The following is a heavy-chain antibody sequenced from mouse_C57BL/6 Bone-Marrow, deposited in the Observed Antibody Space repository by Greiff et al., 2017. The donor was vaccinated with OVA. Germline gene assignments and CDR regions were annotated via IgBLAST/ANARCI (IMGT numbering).Heavy chain of an antibody. V-gene: IGHV5-17*01. D-gene: IGHD1-1*01. J-gene: IGHJ3*01. CDR3: ARTDYGSSSFAY. CDR2: ISSGSSTI. CDR1: GFTFSDYG. Sequence: EVQLVESGGGLVKPGGSLKLSCAASGFTFSDYGMHWVRQAPEKGLEWVAYISSGSSTIYYADTVKGRFTISRDNAKNTLFLQMTSLRSEDTAMYYCARTDYGSSSFAYWGQGTLVTVSA.